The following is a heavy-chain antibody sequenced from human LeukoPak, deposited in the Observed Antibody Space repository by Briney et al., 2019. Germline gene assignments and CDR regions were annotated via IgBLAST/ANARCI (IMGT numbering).Heavy chain of an antibody. J-gene: IGHJ6*02. CDR3: ASRARSGYYYYYGMDV. V-gene: IGHV3-21*04. Sequence: PGGSLRLSCAASGFTFSSYSMNWVRQAPGKGLEWASSISSSSSYIYYADSVKGRFTISRDNAKNSLYLQMNSLRAEDTAVYYCASRARSGYYYYYGMDVWGQGTTVTVSS. D-gene: IGHD2-15*01. CDR1: GFTFSSYS. CDR2: ISSSSSYI.